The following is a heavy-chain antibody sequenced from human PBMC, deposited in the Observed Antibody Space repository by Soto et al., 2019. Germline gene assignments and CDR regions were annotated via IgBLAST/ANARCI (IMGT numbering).Heavy chain of an antibody. CDR3: AREKSVATIKEGDGRRDY. CDR1: GYTFTSYY. V-gene: IGHV1-46*01. Sequence: ASVKVSCKASGYTFTSYYMHWVRQAPGQGLEWMGIINPSGGSTSYAQKFQGRVTMTRDTSTSTVYMELSSLRSEDTAVYYCAREKSVATIKEGDGRRDYWGQGTLVTVSS. D-gene: IGHD5-12*01. J-gene: IGHJ4*02. CDR2: INPSGGST.